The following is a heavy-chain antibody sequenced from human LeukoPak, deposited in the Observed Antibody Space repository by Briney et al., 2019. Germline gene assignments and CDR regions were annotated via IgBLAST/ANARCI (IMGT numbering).Heavy chain of an antibody. V-gene: IGHV3-23*01. Sequence: GGSLRLSCAASGFTLRSSAMSWVHQAPGKGPEWVSAISGDGGTISYAASVRGRFTISRDNAKNTLFLQMSSLRAGDTALYYCAKELYGNPSGYWGQGTRVTVSS. CDR3: AKELYGNPSGY. CDR2: ISGDGGTI. J-gene: IGHJ4*02. D-gene: IGHD2-8*01. CDR1: GFTLRSSA.